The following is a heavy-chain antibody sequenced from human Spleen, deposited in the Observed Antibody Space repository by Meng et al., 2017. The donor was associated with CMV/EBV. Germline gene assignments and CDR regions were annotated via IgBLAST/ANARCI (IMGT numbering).Heavy chain of an antibody. V-gene: IGHV4-59*08. CDR1: GGSISSYY. Sequence: SETLSLTCTVSGGSISSYYWSWIRQPPGKGLEWIGYIYYSGSTNYNPSLKSRVTISVDTSKNHFSLKLTSVTAADTALYYCASLDCSGDSCFFGYWGQGTPVTVSS. CDR3: ASLDCSGDSCFFGY. J-gene: IGHJ4*02. CDR2: IYYSGST. D-gene: IGHD2-15*01.